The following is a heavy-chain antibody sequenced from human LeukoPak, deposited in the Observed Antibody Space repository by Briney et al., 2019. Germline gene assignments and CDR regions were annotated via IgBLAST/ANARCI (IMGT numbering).Heavy chain of an antibody. V-gene: IGHV4-59*01. CDR2: FYNSGRS. Sequence: PSETLSLTCTVSDDSISDYYRGWIRQPPGKGLEWIGYFYNSGRSTYNPSLKSRVTISADTSKNHFSLKLNSVTTADTAVYYCTRGAGWLIDYWGQGILVTVSS. CDR3: TRGAGWLIDY. D-gene: IGHD3-16*01. CDR1: DDSISDYY. J-gene: IGHJ4*02.